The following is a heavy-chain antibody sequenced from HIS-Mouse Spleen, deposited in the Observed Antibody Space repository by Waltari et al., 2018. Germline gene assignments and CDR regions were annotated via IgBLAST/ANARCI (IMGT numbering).Heavy chain of an antibody. CDR1: GYTFTGYY. CDR2: INHISSGT. J-gene: IGHJ5*02. D-gene: IGHD1-26*01. V-gene: IGHV1-2*02. Sequence: QVQLVQSGAEVKKPGASVKVSCKASGYTFTGYYMHWVRQAPGQGVEWMGGINHISSGTDYEQKFQGMVTMTRDTSISTAYMELSRLRSADTAVYYCARGSGRWGLLLPNWFDPWGQGTLVTVSS. CDR3: ARGSGRWGLLLPNWFDP.